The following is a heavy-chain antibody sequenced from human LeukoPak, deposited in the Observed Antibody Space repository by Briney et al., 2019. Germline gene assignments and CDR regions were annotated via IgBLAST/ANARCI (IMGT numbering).Heavy chain of an antibody. V-gene: IGHV1-2*02. CDR2: INPNSGGT. J-gene: IGHJ4*02. CDR1: GYTFTGYY. CDR3: ARSKGDDILTGPYY. Sequence: ASVKVSCKASGYTFTGYYMHWVRPAPGQGLEWMGWINPNSGGTNYAQKFQGRVTMTRDTSISTAYMELSRLRSDDTAVYYCARSKGDDILTGPYYWGQGTLVTVSS. D-gene: IGHD3-9*01.